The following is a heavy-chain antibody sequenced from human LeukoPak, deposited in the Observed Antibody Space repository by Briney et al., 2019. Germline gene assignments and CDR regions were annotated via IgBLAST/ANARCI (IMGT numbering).Heavy chain of an antibody. D-gene: IGHD3-22*01. V-gene: IGHV1-2*02. CDR1: GYTFNGYY. J-gene: IGHJ6*03. Sequence: ASVKVSCKASGYTFNGYYMHWVRQAPGQGLEWMGWINPNSGGTNYAQKLQGRVTMTRDTSISTAYMSLSRLRSDDTAVYYCATVDYDSSGWGVGYYYFFYMDVWGKGTTVTVSS. CDR3: ATVDYDSSGWGVGYYYFFYMDV. CDR2: INPNSGGT.